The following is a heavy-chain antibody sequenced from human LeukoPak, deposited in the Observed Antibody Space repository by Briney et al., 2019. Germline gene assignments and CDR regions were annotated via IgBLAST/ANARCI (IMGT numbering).Heavy chain of an antibody. V-gene: IGHV1-2*02. CDR2: INPNSGGT. D-gene: IGHD6-19*01. J-gene: IGHJ4*02. Sequence: ASVKVSCKASGYTFTSYYMHWVRQAPGQGLEWMGWINPNSGGTNYAQKFQGRVTMTRDTSISTAYMELSRLRSDDTAVYYCARGVAVAGSREFDYWGQGTLVTVSS. CDR3: ARGVAVAGSREFDY. CDR1: GYTFTSYY.